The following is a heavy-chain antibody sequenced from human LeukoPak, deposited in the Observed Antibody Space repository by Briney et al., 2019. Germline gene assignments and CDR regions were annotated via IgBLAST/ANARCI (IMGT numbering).Heavy chain of an antibody. J-gene: IGHJ3*02. Sequence: GGSLRLSCAASGLTFSIHWMNWVRQAPGKGREWVSAISGSGGSTYYADSVKGGFTISRDNSKNTLYLQMNSLRAEDTAVYYCAKDFASYYYDSSGYSVDAFDIWGQGTMVTVSS. CDR1: GLTFSIHW. CDR2: ISGSGGST. D-gene: IGHD3-22*01. CDR3: AKDFASYYYDSSGYSVDAFDI. V-gene: IGHV3-23*01.